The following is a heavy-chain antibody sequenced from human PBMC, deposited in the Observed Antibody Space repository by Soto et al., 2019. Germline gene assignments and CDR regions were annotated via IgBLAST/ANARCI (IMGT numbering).Heavy chain of an antibody. Sequence: LGESLKISCKGSGYSFTSYWISWVRQMPGKGLEWMGRIDHSDSYTNYSPSFQGHVTISADKSISTAYLQWSSLKASDTAMYYCASHLAIVATIRDYYYGMDVWGQGTTVTVSS. D-gene: IGHD5-12*01. J-gene: IGHJ6*02. V-gene: IGHV5-10-1*01. CDR3: ASHLAIVATIRDYYYGMDV. CDR2: IDHSDSYT. CDR1: GYSFTSYW.